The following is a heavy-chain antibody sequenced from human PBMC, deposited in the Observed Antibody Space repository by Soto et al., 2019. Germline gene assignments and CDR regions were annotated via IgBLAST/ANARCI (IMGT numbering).Heavy chain of an antibody. J-gene: IGHJ6*02. V-gene: IGHV1-2*04. CDR2: INPNSGGT. D-gene: IGHD3-3*01. CDR3: ARSIASSGYESDHYYFYTMDV. CDR1: GYTFTGYY. Sequence: ASVKDSCKGSGYTFTGYYMHWVRQAPGQGLEWMGWINPNSGGTNYAQKFQGWVTMTTDTSISTAYMELSRLRSDDTAVYYCARSIASSGYESDHYYFYTMDVWGQGTTVTVSS.